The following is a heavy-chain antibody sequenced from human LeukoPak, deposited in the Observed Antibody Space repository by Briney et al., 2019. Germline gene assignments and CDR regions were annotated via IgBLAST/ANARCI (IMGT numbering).Heavy chain of an antibody. V-gene: IGHV1-2*06. CDR3: ARGYCSGGTCYLVENWLDP. CDR1: GYTLTSYY. J-gene: IGHJ5*02. Sequence: ASVKVSCKASGYTLTSYYIYRVRQAPGQGLEWMGRINPNSGGTDYAQSFQGRVTLTRDTSISPAYMELSRLRSYDTAVYYCARGYCSGGTCYLVENWLDPWGQGTLVTVSS. CDR2: INPNSGGT. D-gene: IGHD2-15*01.